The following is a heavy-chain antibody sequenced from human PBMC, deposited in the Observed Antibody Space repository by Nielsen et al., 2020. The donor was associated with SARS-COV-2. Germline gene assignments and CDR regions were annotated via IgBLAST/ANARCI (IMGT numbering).Heavy chain of an antibody. D-gene: IGHD2-2*01. CDR2: INWNGGST. CDR3: ARGPVVVPAAPFDY. CDR1: GFTFDDYG. Sequence: GGSLRLSCAASGFTFDDYGMSWVRQAPGKGLEWVSGINWNGGSTGYADSVKGRFTISRDNAKNSLYLQMNSLRAEDTAVYYCARGPVVVPAAPFDYWGQGTLVTVSS. V-gene: IGHV3-20*04. J-gene: IGHJ4*02.